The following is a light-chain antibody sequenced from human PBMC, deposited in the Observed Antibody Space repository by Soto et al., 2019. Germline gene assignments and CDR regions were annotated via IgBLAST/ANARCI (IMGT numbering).Light chain of an antibody. J-gene: IGKJ5*01. CDR3: QKYNTVPAT. V-gene: IGKV1-27*01. Sequence: DIPMTQSPPSLSASVGDRVTITCRASQSIGNSLAWYQQKPGTVPKLLIYSVSTLQSGVPSRFSGSGSGTDFTLTISSLQPEDVAAYYCQKYNTVPATFGQGTRLEMK. CDR2: SVS. CDR1: QSIGNS.